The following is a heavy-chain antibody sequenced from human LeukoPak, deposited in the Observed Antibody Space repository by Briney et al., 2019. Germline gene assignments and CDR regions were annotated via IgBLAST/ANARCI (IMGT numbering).Heavy chain of an antibody. Sequence: SETLSLSCTVSGGSIDSYVYYWNWIRQPAGNGLEWIGRIYTSGSTNYNPSLKSRVTMSVDTSKNQFSLKLSSVTAADTAVYYCARERFLGTKRAFDIWGQGTMVTVSS. CDR1: GGSIDSYVYY. D-gene: IGHD3-3*01. CDR2: IYTSGST. V-gene: IGHV4-61*02. J-gene: IGHJ3*02. CDR3: ARERFLGTKRAFDI.